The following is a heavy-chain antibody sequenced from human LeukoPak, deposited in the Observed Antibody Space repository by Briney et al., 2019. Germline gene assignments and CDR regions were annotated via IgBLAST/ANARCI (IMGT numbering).Heavy chain of an antibody. Sequence: PGGSLRLSCAASGFSFGTYTMYWVRQAPGKGLEWVANIKQDGSEKYYVDSVKGRFTISRDNAKNLLYLQMNSLRAEDTAVYYCARDHNGDYVFFWDGVYFDYWGQGTLVTVSS. CDR3: ARDHNGDYVFFWDGVYFDY. CDR1: GFSFGTYT. J-gene: IGHJ4*02. V-gene: IGHV3-7*01. D-gene: IGHD4-17*01. CDR2: IKQDGSEK.